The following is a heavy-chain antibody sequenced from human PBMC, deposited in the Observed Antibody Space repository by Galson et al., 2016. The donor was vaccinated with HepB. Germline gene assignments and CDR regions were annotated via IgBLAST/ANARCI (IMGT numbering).Heavy chain of an antibody. CDR3: GRLRQGDFYDSSGYQYYFDY. CDR2: IYPDDSDT. V-gene: IGHV5-51*01. Sequence: QSGAEVKKPGESLKISCKGSGYSFTSYWIGWVRQMPGKGLEWMGIIYPDDSDTTYSPSFQGQVTISADKSISTAYLQWTSLKASDTAMYFCGRLRQGDFYDSSGYQYYFDYWGQGTLVTVSS. J-gene: IGHJ4*02. D-gene: IGHD3-22*01. CDR1: GYSFTSYW.